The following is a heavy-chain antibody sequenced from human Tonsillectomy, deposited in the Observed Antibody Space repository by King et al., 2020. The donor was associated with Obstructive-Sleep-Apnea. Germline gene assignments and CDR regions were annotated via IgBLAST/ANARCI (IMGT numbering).Heavy chain of an antibody. Sequence: VQLVESGGGLVHPGRSLRLSCTASGFTFGDYDMSWFRQAPGKGLEWGSFIRSKDYGGTTECAASVKGRFTASRDDSENIAYLQMNSLKTEDTAVYYCTRGSLPRRDGYKFWGRGTLVTVSS. CDR1: GFTFGDYD. CDR2: IRSKDYGGTT. V-gene: IGHV3-49*03. CDR3: TRGSLPRRDGYKF. J-gene: IGHJ2*01. D-gene: IGHD5-24*01.